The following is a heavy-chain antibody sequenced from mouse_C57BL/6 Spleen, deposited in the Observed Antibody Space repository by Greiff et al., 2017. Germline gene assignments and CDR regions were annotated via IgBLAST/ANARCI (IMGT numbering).Heavy chain of an antibody. Sequence: EVHLVESGGGLVQPKGSLKLSCAASGFSFNTYAMNWVRQAPGKGLEWVARIRSKSNNYATYYADSVKDRFTISRDDSESMLYLQMNNLKTEDTAMYYCVGYGSSYYAMDYCGQGTSVTVSS. V-gene: IGHV10-1*01. J-gene: IGHJ4*01. CDR1: GFSFNTYA. D-gene: IGHD1-1*01. CDR2: IRSKSNNYAT. CDR3: VGYGSSYYAMDY.